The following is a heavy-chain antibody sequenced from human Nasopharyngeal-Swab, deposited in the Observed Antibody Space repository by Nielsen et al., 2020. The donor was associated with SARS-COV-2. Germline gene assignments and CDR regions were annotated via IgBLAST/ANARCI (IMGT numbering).Heavy chain of an antibody. D-gene: IGHD6-19*01. J-gene: IGHJ3*02. CDR3: ARAGDRGVWYAFDI. CDR2: IYYTGST. V-gene: IGHV4-59*01. CDR1: SDPISGYY. Sequence: SETLSLTCTVSSDPISGYYWSWIRQPPGKGLEWLGYIYYTGSTNYNHSLKSRVTMSVDTSKKELSLELTSVTAADTAVYYRARAGDRGVWYAFDIWGQGTRVTVSS.